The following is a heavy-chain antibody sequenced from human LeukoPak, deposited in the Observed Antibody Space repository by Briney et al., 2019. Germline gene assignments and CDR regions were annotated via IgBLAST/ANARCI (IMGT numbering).Heavy chain of an antibody. CDR3: ARDHGGSSGMDV. D-gene: IGHD2-15*01. J-gene: IGHJ6*02. CDR1: GFTFSSYD. CDR2: IGTAGDT. V-gene: IGHV3-13*01. Sequence: PGGSLRLSCAASGFTFSSYDMHWVRQATGKGLEWVSAIGTAGDTYYLGSVKGRFTISRENAKNSLYLQMNSLRAGDTAVYYCARDHGGSSGMDVWGQGTTVTVSS.